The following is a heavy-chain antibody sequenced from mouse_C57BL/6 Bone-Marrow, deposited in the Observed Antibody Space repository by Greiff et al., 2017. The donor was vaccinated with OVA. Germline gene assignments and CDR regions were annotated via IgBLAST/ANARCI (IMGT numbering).Heavy chain of an antibody. CDR1: GYTFTDYE. CDR2: IDPETGGT. V-gene: IGHV1-15*01. J-gene: IGHJ1*03. D-gene: IGHD1-1*01. CDR3: TRRSPYWYFDV. Sequence: VQLQESGAELVRPGASVTLSCKASGYTFTDYEMHWVKQTPVHGLEWIGAIDPETGGTAYNQKFKGKAILTADKSSSTAYMELRSLTSEDSAVYYCTRRSPYWYFDVWGTGTTVTVSS.